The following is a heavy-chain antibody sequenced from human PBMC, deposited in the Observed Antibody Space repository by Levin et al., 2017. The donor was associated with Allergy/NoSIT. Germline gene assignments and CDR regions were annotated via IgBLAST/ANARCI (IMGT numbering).Heavy chain of an antibody. Sequence: ASVKVSCAASGFTFSSYAVSWVRQAPGKGLEWVSAISNSGATTYYADSVKGRFIISRDNSKNTVYLQVNSLRAEDTAVYYCAKGSRGGRAGRQRNYFYYEIDVWGQGTTVTVSS. D-gene: IGHD6-6*01. J-gene: IGHJ6*02. V-gene: IGHV3-23*01. CDR2: ISNSGATT. CDR1: GFTFSSYA. CDR3: AKGSRGGRAGRQRNYFYYEIDV.